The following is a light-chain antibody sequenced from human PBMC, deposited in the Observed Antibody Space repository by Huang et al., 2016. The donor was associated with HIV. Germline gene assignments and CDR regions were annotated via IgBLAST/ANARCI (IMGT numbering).Light chain of an antibody. J-gene: IGKJ3*01. Sequence: DIQMTQSPSTLSAAIGDRVTITCRASQSVSTMLAWYQQKPGKAPRLLIQEASSLESGVPSRFSGSGSGTEFTLTISSLQPDDSATYSCQQYNTFTFGPGTKVDI. CDR3: QQYNTFT. CDR2: EAS. V-gene: IGKV1-5*03. CDR1: QSVSTM.